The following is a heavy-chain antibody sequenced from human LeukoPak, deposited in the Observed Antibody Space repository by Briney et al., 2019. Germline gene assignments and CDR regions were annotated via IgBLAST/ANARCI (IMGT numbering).Heavy chain of an antibody. D-gene: IGHD3-10*01. CDR2: INPNSGGT. CDR3: ARDSPDGSGTYYNDSPDY. CDR1: GYTFTSYY. Sequence: GASVKVSCKASGYTFTSYYMHWVRQAPGQGLEWMGWINPNSGGTNYAQKFQGRVTMTRDTSISTAYMDLRSLRSDDTAIYYCARDSPDGSGTYYNDSPDYWGQGTLVTVSS. J-gene: IGHJ4*02. V-gene: IGHV1-2*02.